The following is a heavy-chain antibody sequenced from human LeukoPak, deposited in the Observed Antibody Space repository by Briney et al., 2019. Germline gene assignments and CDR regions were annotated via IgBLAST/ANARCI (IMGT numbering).Heavy chain of an antibody. CDR1: GFTFSDYY. CDR3: ARVAVGGYSSGWYVDY. J-gene: IGHJ4*02. CDR2: ISSSSSYT. Sequence: GGSLRLSCAASGFTFSDYYMSWIRQAPGEGREWVSYISSSSSYTNYADSVKGRFTISRDNAKNSLYLQMNSLRAEDTAVYYCARVAVGGYSSGWYVDYWGQGTLVTVSS. D-gene: IGHD6-19*01. V-gene: IGHV3-11*05.